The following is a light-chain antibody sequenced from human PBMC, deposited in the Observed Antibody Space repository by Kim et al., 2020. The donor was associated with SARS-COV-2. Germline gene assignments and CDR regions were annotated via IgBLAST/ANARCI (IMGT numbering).Light chain of an antibody. J-gene: IGLJ3*02. CDR3: MIWHSSAWV. Sequence: LPCTSRSRINLDSYRLFLYQQRPESPPPYLLSYYSDSSYHQGSGVPSRFSGSKDASSNAGILVISGLQSEDEADYYCMIWHSSAWVFGGGTKLTVL. CDR1: SRINLDSYR. CDR2: YYSDSSY. V-gene: IGLV5-45*01.